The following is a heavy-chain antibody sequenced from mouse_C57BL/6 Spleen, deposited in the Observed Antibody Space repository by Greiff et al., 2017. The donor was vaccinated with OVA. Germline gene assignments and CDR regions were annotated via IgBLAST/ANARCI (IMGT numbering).Heavy chain of an antibody. CDR2: IYPGSGST. Sequence: QVQLKQSGAELVKPGASVKMSCKASGYTFTSYWITWVKQRPGQGLEWIGDIYPGSGSTNYNEKFKSKATLTVDTSSSTAYMQLSSLTSEDSAVYYCAREPGNYGYFDVWGTGTTVTVSS. CDR3: AREPGNYGYFDV. D-gene: IGHD1-1*01. V-gene: IGHV1-55*01. J-gene: IGHJ1*03. CDR1: GYTFTSYW.